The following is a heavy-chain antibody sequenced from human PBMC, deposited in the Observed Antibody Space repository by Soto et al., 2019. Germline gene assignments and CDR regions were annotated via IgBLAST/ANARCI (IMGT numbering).Heavy chain of an antibody. J-gene: IGHJ4*02. D-gene: IGHD2-15*01. CDR1: GGSFSGYY. CDR2: INHSGST. Sequence: SETLSLTCAVYGGSFSGYYWSWIRQPPGKGLEWIGEINHSGSTNYNPSLKSRVTISVDTSKNQFSLKLSSVTAADTAVYYCARRASGAGGRLVFDYWGQGTLVTVSS. CDR3: ARRASGAGGRLVFDY. V-gene: IGHV4-34*01.